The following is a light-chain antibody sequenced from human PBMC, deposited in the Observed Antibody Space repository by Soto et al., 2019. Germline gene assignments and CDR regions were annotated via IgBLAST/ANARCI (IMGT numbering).Light chain of an antibody. CDR3: QQYCSSPPNT. CDR2: GAS. CDR1: QSVSSSY. Sequence: EIVLTQSPGTLSLSPGERATLSCRASQSVSSSYLAWYQQKPGQAPRVLIYGASSMATGSPDRFSGSGSGTDFTLTISRLEPEDCAVYYCQQYCSSPPNTFGQGTKLEIK. J-gene: IGKJ2*01. V-gene: IGKV3-20*01.